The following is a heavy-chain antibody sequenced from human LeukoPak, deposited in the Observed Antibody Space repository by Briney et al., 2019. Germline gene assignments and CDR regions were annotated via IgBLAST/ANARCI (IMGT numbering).Heavy chain of an antibody. CDR3: AKEEPDDYVWGSYRPYFFDY. Sequence: GGSLRLSCAASAFTFSSYDMHWVRQAPAKGLEWVAFIRYDGSNKYYADSVKGRFTTSRDNSKNSLYLQMNSLRAEDTALYYCAKEEPDDYVWGSYRPYFFDYWGQGTLVTVSS. V-gene: IGHV3-30*02. CDR1: AFTFSSYD. CDR2: IRYDGSNK. D-gene: IGHD3-16*02. J-gene: IGHJ4*02.